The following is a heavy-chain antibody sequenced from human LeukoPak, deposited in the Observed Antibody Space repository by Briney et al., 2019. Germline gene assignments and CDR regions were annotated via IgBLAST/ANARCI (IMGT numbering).Heavy chain of an antibody. V-gene: IGHV3-30-3*01. CDR1: GFTFSSYA. J-gene: IGHJ4*02. CDR2: ISYDGSNK. Sequence: SGGSLRLSCAASGFTFSSYAMHWVRQAPGKGLEWVAVISYDGSNKYYADSVKGRFTISRDNSKNPLYLQMNSLRAEDTAVYYCARVAARGKYYFDYWGQGTLVTVSS. CDR3: ARVAARGKYYFDY. D-gene: IGHD3-16*01.